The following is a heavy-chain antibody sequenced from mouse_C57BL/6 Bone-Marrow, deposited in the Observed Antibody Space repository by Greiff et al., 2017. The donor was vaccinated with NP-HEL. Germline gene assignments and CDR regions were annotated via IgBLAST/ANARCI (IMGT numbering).Heavy chain of an antibody. D-gene: IGHD2-5*01. J-gene: IGHJ2*01. Sequence: EVQGVESGGGLVKPGGSLKLSCAASGFTFSDYGMHWVRQAPEKGLEWVAYISSGSSTIYYADTVKGRFTICRDNAKNTLFLQMTSLRSEDTAMYYCAPAYYSNYPYYFDYWGQGTTLTVSS. CDR2: ISSGSSTI. CDR1: GFTFSDYG. CDR3: APAYYSNYPYYFDY. V-gene: IGHV5-17*01.